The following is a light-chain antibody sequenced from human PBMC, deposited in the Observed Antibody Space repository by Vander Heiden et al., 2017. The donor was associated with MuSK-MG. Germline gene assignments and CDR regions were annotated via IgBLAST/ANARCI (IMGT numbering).Light chain of an antibody. CDR3: QQYNNWPYT. V-gene: IGKV3-15*01. CDR1: QSVSSN. J-gene: IGKJ2*01. Sequence: EIVMTQSPATLSVSLGERATLSCRASQSVSSNLAWYQQKPGQAPRLLIYGASTRATGIPVRFSGSGSGTEFTLTISSLQSEDFAVYYCQQYNNWPYTFGQGTKLEIK. CDR2: GAS.